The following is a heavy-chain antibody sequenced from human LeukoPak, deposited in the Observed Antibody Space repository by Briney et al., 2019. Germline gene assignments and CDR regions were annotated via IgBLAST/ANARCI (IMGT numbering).Heavy chain of an antibody. CDR1: GYTFTGYY. Sequence: ASVKVSCKASGYTFTGYYIHWVRQTPGQGLECMGWINPNSGDTNYAQKFQGRVTMTRDTSISTAYMELSRLRSDDTAVYYCARVRDVYSSGWGFDYWGQGTLVTVSS. D-gene: IGHD6-19*01. CDR3: ARVRDVYSSGWGFDY. V-gene: IGHV1-2*02. J-gene: IGHJ4*02. CDR2: INPNSGDT.